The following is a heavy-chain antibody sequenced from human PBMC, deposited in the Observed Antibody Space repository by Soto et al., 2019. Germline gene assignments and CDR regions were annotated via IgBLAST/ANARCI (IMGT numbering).Heavy chain of an antibody. D-gene: IGHD3-9*01. J-gene: IGHJ4*02. Sequence: GKGLVWVSRINSDGSSTSYADSVKGRFTISRDNAKNTLYLQMNSLRAEDTAVYYCARGKEYYDILTSFDYWGQGTLVTVS. V-gene: IGHV3-74*01. CDR3: ARGKEYYDILTSFDY. CDR2: INSDGSST.